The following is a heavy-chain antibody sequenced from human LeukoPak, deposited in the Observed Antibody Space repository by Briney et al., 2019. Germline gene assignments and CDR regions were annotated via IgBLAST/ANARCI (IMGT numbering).Heavy chain of an antibody. D-gene: IGHD3-22*01. CDR1: GGSISSGGFC. J-gene: IGHJ4*02. V-gene: IGHV4-31*03. Sequence: SQTLSLTCTVSGGSISSGGFCWTWIRQHPGKGLEWIGYIYYSGSTYYNPSLKSRVTISLDTSKNQFSLNLSSVTAADTAVFYCARGRWDSSGYYTDYWGQGTLVTVSS. CDR3: ARGRWDSSGYYTDY. CDR2: IYYSGST.